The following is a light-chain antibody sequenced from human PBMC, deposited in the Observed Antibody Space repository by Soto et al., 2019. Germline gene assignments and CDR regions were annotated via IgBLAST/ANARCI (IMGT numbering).Light chain of an antibody. CDR3: QQYGSSPPT. J-gene: IGKJ1*01. CDR2: GAS. V-gene: IGKV3-20*01. Sequence: VLTQSRGTLSLSPGERAPLSCRASQSLSSSYLAWYQQKPGQAPRLLISGASSRATGIPDRFSGSGSGTDFTLTISRLEPEDFAVYYCQQYGSSPPTFGQGTKVDI. CDR1: QSLSSSY.